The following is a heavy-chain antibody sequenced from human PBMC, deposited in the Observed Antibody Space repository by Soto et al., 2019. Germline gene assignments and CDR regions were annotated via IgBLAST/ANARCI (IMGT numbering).Heavy chain of an antibody. D-gene: IGHD1-26*01. CDR3: ARSNPGIVGARGYYYCMDV. CDR2: IIPIFGTA. CDR1: GGTFSSYA. J-gene: IGHJ6*02. Sequence: QVQLVQSGAEVKKPGSSVKVSCKASGGTFSSYAISWVRQAPGQGLEWMGGIIPIFGTANYAQKFQGRVTITADEATSTAYMELSSLRSEDTAVYYCARSNPGIVGARGYYYCMDVWGQGTTVTVSS. V-gene: IGHV1-69*01.